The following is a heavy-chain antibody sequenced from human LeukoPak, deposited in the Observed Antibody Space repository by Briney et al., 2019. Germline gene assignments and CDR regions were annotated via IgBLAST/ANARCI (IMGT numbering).Heavy chain of an antibody. CDR2: ISWNSGSI. Sequence: GRSLRLSCAASGFTFDDYAMHWVRQAPGKGLEWVSGISWNSGSIGYADSVKGRFTISRDNAKNSLYLQMNSLRAEDTALYYCAKDRYYDSSGYPIFDYWGRGTLVTVSS. J-gene: IGHJ4*02. V-gene: IGHV3-9*01. D-gene: IGHD3-22*01. CDR1: GFTFDDYA. CDR3: AKDRYYDSSGYPIFDY.